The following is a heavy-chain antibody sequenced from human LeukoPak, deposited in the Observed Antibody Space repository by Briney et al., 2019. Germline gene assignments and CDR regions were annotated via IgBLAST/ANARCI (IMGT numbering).Heavy chain of an antibody. D-gene: IGHD1-26*01. CDR1: GYTFTQYF. CDR3: ARDLSSTPNWELDY. J-gene: IGHJ4*02. V-gene: IGHV1-2*06. CDR2: IRSDSGNT. Sequence: GAAVKVSCKASGYTFTQYFIHWVRQAPGQGLEWMGRIRSDSGNTEYAQRFQGRVTMTRDTSITTVYMELHSLTFDDAAVYYCARDLSSTPNWELDYWGQGALVTASS.